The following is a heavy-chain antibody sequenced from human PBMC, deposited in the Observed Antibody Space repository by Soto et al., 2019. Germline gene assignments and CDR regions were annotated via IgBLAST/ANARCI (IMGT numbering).Heavy chain of an antibody. CDR3: AREGGVEQQLDWFDP. Sequence: QVQLQESGPGLVKPSETLSLTCTVSGGSISSYYWSWIRQPAGKGLEWIGRIYTSGSTNYNPSLKSRVTMSVDTSKNQFSLKLSSATAADTAVYYCAREGGVEQQLDWFDPWGQGTLVTVSS. CDR1: GGSISSYY. J-gene: IGHJ5*02. CDR2: IYTSGST. V-gene: IGHV4-4*07. D-gene: IGHD6-13*01.